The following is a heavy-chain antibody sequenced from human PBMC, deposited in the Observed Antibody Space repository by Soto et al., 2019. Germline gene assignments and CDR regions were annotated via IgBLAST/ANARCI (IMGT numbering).Heavy chain of an antibody. D-gene: IGHD3-10*01. J-gene: IGHJ4*02. CDR3: GGGQYYFDY. CDR2: ISYDGSNR. CDR1: GFPFTTYG. V-gene: IGHV3-30*03. Sequence: QVQLVESGGGVVQPGRSLRLSCAASGFPFTTYGMHWVREGPGKGLEWVAVISYDGSNRYYADSVKGRFTISRDNSKNTPYLQMNDLRPEDTALYYCGGGQYYFDYRGQGTLVTVSS.